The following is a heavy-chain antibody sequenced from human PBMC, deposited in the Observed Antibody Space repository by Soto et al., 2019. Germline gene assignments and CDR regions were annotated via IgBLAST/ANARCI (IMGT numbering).Heavy chain of an antibody. CDR3: AATSGGSSGWYDYYGMDV. CDR2: IVVGSGNT. V-gene: IGHV1-58*01. D-gene: IGHD6-19*01. J-gene: IGHJ6*02. Sequence: SVKVSCKASGFTFTSSAVQWVRQARGQRLEWIGWIVVGSGNTNYAQKFQERVTITRDMSTSTAYMELSSLRSEDTAVYYCAATSGGSSGWYDYYGMDVWGQGTTVTVSS. CDR1: GFTFTSSA.